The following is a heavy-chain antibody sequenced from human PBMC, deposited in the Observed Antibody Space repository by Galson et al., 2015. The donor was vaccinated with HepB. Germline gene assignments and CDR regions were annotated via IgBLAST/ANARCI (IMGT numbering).Heavy chain of an antibody. CDR3: ARDDGSASTSTRTGVDF. J-gene: IGHJ4*02. CDR2: ISAYNGNT. D-gene: IGHD7-27*01. Sequence: SVKVSCKASGYTFTSYGISWVRQAPGQGLEWMGWISAYNGNTNYAQKLQGRVTMTTDTSTSTAYMELASLSSDDTAVYYCARDDGSASTSTRTGVDFWGQGTLVTVSS. CDR1: GYTFTSYG. V-gene: IGHV1-18*04.